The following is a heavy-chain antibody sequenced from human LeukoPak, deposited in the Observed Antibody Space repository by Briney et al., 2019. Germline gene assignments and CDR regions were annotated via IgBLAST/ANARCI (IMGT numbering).Heavy chain of an antibody. CDR2: IYYSGST. D-gene: IGHD6-13*01. J-gene: IGHJ4*02. CDR3: ARDSGSSRTEGY. V-gene: IGHV4-39*07. Sequence: SETLSLTCTVSGGSISSSSYYWGWIRQPPGKGLEWIGSIYYSGSTYYNPSLKSRVTISVDTSKNQFSLKLSSVTAADTAVYYCARDSGSSRTEGYWGQGTLVTVSS. CDR1: GGSISSSSYY.